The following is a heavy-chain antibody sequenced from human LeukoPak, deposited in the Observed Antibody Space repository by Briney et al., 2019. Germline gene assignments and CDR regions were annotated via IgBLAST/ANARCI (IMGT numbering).Heavy chain of an antibody. Sequence: SETPSPTCTVSGGAITSGGYSWNLIRQPPGKGLEWIGCIYDRGPAYYNPSLKSRFTISVDRPKNQFFLNVTFLTAAATAVYYCARSRQASGLFGSWGQGTLVVVSS. CDR1: GGAITSGGYS. V-gene: IGHV4-30-2*01. CDR3: ARSRQASGLFGS. J-gene: IGHJ5*01. D-gene: IGHD3-10*01. CDR2: IYDRGPA.